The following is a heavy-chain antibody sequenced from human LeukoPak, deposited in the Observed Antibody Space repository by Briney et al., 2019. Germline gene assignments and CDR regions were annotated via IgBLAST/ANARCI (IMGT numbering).Heavy chain of an antibody. D-gene: IGHD5-12*01. J-gene: IGHJ4*02. CDR2: IKQDGSEK. CDR1: GFTFSSCA. CDR3: ARAGGYASSWAY. V-gene: IGHV3-7*01. Sequence: GGSLRLSCAASGFTFSSCAMSWVRQAPGKGLEWVANIKQDGSEKNYVDSVKGRFTISRDNAKNSLDLQMNSLRGEDTAVYYCARAGGYASSWAYWGQGTLVTVSS.